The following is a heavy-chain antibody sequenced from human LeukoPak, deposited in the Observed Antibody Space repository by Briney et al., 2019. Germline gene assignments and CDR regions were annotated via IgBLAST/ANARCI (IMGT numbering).Heavy chain of an antibody. CDR2: VHLSGAS. CDR3: TRESGAFSPFGF. J-gene: IGHJ4*02. D-gene: IGHD1-26*01. CDR1: GGSILTTNW. Sequence: SGTLSLTCAVSGGSILTTNWWSWVRQPPGKGLEWIGEVHLSGASNYNPSLKSRANMSIDKSKNQLSLELTSVTAADTAIYYCTRESGAFSPFGFWGQGTLVTVSS. V-gene: IGHV4-4*02.